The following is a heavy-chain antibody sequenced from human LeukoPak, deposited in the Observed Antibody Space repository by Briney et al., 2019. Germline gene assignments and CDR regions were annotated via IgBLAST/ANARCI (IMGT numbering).Heavy chain of an antibody. D-gene: IGHD3-22*01. CDR1: GYTFTGYY. CDR3: ARFGDYYDSSGYSGY. J-gene: IGHJ4*02. Sequence: GASVKVSCKASGYTFTGYYMHWVRQAPGQGLEWMGRINPNSGGTNYAQKFQGRVTTTRDTTTSTAYMELSRLRSDDTAVYYCARFGDYYDSSGYSGYWGQGTLVTVSS. V-gene: IGHV1-2*06. CDR2: INPNSGGT.